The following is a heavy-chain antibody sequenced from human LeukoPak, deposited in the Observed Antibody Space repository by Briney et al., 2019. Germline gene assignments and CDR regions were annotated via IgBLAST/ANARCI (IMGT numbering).Heavy chain of an antibody. Sequence: SVKVSCKASGGTFSSYAISWVRQAPGQGLERMGGIIPIFGTANYAQKFQGRVTITADESTSTAYMELSSLRSEDTAVYYCARPGIAAAGTVAFDYWGQGTLVTVSS. V-gene: IGHV1-69*01. D-gene: IGHD6-13*01. CDR1: GGTFSSYA. CDR2: IIPIFGTA. J-gene: IGHJ4*02. CDR3: ARPGIAAAGTVAFDY.